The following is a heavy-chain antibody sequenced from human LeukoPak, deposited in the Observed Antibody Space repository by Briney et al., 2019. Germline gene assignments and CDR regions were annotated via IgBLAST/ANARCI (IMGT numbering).Heavy chain of an antibody. Sequence: GGPLRLSCAASGFTVSGNYLSWVRQAPGKGLEWVSTIYAGGSTYYADSVKGRFTISRDNSKNTLCLQMNTLRVEDTAVYYCARGIAAAASPDYWGQGTLVTVSS. CDR1: GFTVSGNY. CDR3: ARGIAAAASPDY. CDR2: IYAGGST. J-gene: IGHJ4*02. D-gene: IGHD6-13*01. V-gene: IGHV3-66*01.